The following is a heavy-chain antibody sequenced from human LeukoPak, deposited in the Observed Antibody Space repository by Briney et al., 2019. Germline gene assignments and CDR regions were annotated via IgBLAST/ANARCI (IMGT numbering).Heavy chain of an antibody. Sequence: SETLSLTCTVSGGSISSYYWSWIRQPPGKGLEWIGYIYYSGSTNYNPSLKSRVTISVETSKNQFSLKLSSVTAADTAVYYCARCTKSYDILTGYPTNWYFDLWGRGTLVTVSS. V-gene: IGHV4-59*01. CDR3: ARCTKSYDILTGYPTNWYFDL. CDR2: IYYSGST. CDR1: GGSISSYY. D-gene: IGHD3-9*01. J-gene: IGHJ2*01.